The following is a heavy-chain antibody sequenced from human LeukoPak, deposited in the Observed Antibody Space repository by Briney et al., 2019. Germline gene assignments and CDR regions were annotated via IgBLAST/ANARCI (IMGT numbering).Heavy chain of an antibody. Sequence: ASVKVSCTASGYTLTSYYMHWVRHTPGQGLEWIGIINPSGGSTSDAQKFQGRVTMTRDTSTSTVYMELSSLRSEDTAVYYCSRESPLGYCSGGSCYSYYFDYWGQGTLVTVSS. CDR2: INPSGGST. J-gene: IGHJ4*02. CDR1: GYTLTSYY. CDR3: SRESPLGYCSGGSCYSYYFDY. V-gene: IGHV1-46*01. D-gene: IGHD2-15*01.